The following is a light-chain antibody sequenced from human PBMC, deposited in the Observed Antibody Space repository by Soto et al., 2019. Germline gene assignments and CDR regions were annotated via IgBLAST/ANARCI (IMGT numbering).Light chain of an antibody. J-gene: IGLJ1*01. CDR3: SSYSTISNLV. V-gene: IGLV2-14*03. Sequence: QSALTQPASVSGSPGQSITISCSGTNTHVGAYDYVSWYQQHPGKAPKLILYDVINRPSGVSDRFSGSKSGNTASLTISGLQAEDEAEYFCSSYSTISNLVFGTGTKLTVL. CDR1: NTHVGAYDY. CDR2: DVI.